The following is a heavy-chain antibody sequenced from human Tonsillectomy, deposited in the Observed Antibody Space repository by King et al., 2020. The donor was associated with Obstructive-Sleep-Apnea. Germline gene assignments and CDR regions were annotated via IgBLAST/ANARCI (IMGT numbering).Heavy chain of an antibody. Sequence: QLQESGPGLVKPSETLSLTCTVSGGSISSSSYYWGWIRQPPGKGLEWIGSIYYSGSTNYNPSLKSRVTISGDTSKNQFSLKLSSVTAADTAGYYCARVVRGGWPDNWFDPWGQGTLVTVSS. CDR3: ARVVRGGWPDNWFDP. D-gene: IGHD6-19*01. J-gene: IGHJ5*02. CDR1: GGSISSSSYY. V-gene: IGHV4-39*07. CDR2: IYYSGST.